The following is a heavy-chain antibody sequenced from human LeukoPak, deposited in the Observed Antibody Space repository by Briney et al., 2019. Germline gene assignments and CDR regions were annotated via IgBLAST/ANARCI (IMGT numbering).Heavy chain of an antibody. CDR1: GGSISSSGYY. J-gene: IGHJ3*02. Sequence: SETLSLTCTVSGGSISSSGYYWDWIRQPTGRELEWIGNFYYSGITYYNPSLRSRVTISVDTSKNQFSLKLSSVTAADTAVYYCASHHSGASPSDAFDIWGHGTMVTVSS. CDR2: FYYSGIT. V-gene: IGHV4-39*01. D-gene: IGHD5-12*01. CDR3: ASHHSGASPSDAFDI.